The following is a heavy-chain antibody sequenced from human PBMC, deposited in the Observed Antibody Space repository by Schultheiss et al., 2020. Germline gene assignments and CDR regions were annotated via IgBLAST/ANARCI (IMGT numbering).Heavy chain of an antibody. Sequence: SQTLSLTCTVSGGSISSYYWSWIRQPPGKGLEWIGSIYYSGSTYYNPSLKSRVTISVDTSKNQFSLKLRSVSAADTAMYYCAREDSTSSGGSNAFDIWGQGTMVTVSS. CDR2: IYYSGST. CDR3: AREDSTSSGGSNAFDI. D-gene: IGHD6-6*01. V-gene: IGHV4-59*01. CDR1: GGSISSYY. J-gene: IGHJ3*02.